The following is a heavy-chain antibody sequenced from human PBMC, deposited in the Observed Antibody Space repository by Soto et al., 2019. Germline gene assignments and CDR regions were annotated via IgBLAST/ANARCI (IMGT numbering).Heavy chain of an antibody. CDR1: GGTFSNYA. V-gene: IGHV1-69*01. D-gene: IGHD2-2*01. J-gene: IGHJ6*02. Sequence: QVQLVQSGAEVRKPGASVTVSCKASGGTFSNYAISWVRQAPGQGLDWMGGIIPIVGTGSYAQKFQGRVKITAYETTTTAYMEVSRLRFEDAAVYYCARVVILVPTASTHYYYDMDVWGPGTTVTVSS. CDR3: ARVVILVPTASTHYYYDMDV. CDR2: IIPIVGTG.